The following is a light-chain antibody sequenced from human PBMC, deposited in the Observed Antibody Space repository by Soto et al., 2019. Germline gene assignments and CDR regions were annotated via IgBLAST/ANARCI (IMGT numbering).Light chain of an antibody. CDR2: DVR. CDR1: TSDVGGYNY. V-gene: IGLV2-14*03. Sequence: QSALTQPASVSGSPGQSITISCTGTTSDVGGYNYVSWYQQHPGKAPKLMIYDVRNRPSGVSNRFSGSKSGNTASLTISGLQADDEADYYCSSYTSSSTPYVFGTGTKLTVL. J-gene: IGLJ1*01. CDR3: SSYTSSSTPYV.